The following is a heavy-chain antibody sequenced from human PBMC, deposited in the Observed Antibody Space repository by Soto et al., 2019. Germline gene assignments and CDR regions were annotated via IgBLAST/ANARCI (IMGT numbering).Heavy chain of an antibody. CDR3: TTDGYSSGWVTAEVDY. Sequence: EVQLVESGGGLVKPGGSLRLSCAASGFTFSNAWMSWVRQAPGKGLEWVGRIKSKTDGGTTDYAAPVKGRFTISRDDSKNTLYLQMNSLKTEDTAVYYRTTDGYSSGWVTAEVDYWGQGTLVTVSS. CDR1: GFTFSNAW. CDR2: IKSKTDGGTT. J-gene: IGHJ4*02. D-gene: IGHD6-19*01. V-gene: IGHV3-15*01.